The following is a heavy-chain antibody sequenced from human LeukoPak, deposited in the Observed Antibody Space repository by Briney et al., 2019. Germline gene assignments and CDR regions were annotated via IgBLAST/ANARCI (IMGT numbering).Heavy chain of an antibody. V-gene: IGHV1-69*04. J-gene: IGHJ4*02. Sequence: SVKVSCKASGGTFSSYAISRVRQAPGQGFEWMGRIIPILGIANYAQKFQGRVTITADKSTSTAYMELSSLRSEDTAVYYCARVSGSWEIFDYWGQGTLVTVSS. CDR1: GGTFSSYA. D-gene: IGHD1-26*01. CDR2: IIPILGIA. CDR3: ARVSGSWEIFDY.